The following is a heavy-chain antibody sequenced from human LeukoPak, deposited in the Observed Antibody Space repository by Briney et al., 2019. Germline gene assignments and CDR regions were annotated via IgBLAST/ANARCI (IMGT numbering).Heavy chain of an antibody. CDR1: GFTFGNYW. D-gene: IGHD2-8*01. CDR3: GRGISGVLAAIDC. CDR2: VRVDGSHA. Sequence: AGSLRLSCAASGFTFGNYWMHWVRQAPGKGLLWVSRVRVDGSHASYADSVKGRFTISIDNAKNTLYLQMNSLRAEDTAVFYCGRGISGVLAAIDCWGQGTLVTVSS. J-gene: IGHJ4*02. V-gene: IGHV3-74*01.